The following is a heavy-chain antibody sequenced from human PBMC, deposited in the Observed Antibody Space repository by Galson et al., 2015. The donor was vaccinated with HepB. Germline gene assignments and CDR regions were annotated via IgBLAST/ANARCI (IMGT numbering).Heavy chain of an antibody. V-gene: IGHV3-33*01. Sequence: SLRLSCATSGFTFTTYGFHWVRQAPGKGLEWAAVIWFDGSREYYADSVKGRFTISRDNSKNTAYLQMNSLRAEDTAVYYCARRSNYGYMDLWGKGTTVTVSS. D-gene: IGHD3-10*01. CDR3: ARRSNYGYMDL. J-gene: IGHJ6*03. CDR2: IWFDGSRE. CDR1: GFTFTTYG.